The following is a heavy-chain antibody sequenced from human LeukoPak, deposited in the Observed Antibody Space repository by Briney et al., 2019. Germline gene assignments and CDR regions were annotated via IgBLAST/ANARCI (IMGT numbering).Heavy chain of an antibody. CDR2: IRYDGSNK. V-gene: IGHV3-30*02. CDR1: GFTFSS. D-gene: IGHD3-16*01. J-gene: IGHJ6*03. Sequence: GGSLRLSCAASGFTFSSMHWVRQAPGQGLEWVAFIRYDGSNKYYADSVKGRFTISRDNSKNTLYLQMNSLRAEDTAVYYCAKDVVGAATAYYMGVWGKGTTVTVSS. CDR3: AKDVVGAATAYYMGV.